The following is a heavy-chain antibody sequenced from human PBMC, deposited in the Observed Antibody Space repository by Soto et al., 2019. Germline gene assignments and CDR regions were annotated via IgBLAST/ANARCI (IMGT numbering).Heavy chain of an antibody. V-gene: IGHV1-46*01. CDR2: INPSGGST. J-gene: IGHJ5*02. CDR1: GYTFTSYY. Sequence: ASVKVSCKASGYTFTSYYMHWVRQAPGQGLEWMGIINPSGGSTSYAQKFQGRVTMTRDTSTSTVYMELSSLRSEDTAVYYCARDVYDFWSGYNWFDPWGQGTLVTVSS. CDR3: ARDVYDFWSGYNWFDP. D-gene: IGHD3-3*01.